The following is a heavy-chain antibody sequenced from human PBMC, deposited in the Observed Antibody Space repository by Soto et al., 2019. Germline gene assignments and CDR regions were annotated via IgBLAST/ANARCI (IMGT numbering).Heavy chain of an antibody. Sequence: ASVKVSCKASGYTFTSYYMHWVRQAPGQGLEWMGIINPSGGSTSYAQKFQGRVTMTRDTSTSTVYMELSSLSSEDTAVYYCARDLSIAYFDYWGQGTLVTVSS. J-gene: IGHJ4*02. D-gene: IGHD6-13*01. CDR2: INPSGGST. CDR3: ARDLSIAYFDY. V-gene: IGHV1-46*01. CDR1: GYTFTSYY.